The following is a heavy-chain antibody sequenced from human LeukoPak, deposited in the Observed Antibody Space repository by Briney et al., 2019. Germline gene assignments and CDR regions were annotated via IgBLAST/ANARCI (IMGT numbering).Heavy chain of an antibody. D-gene: IGHD1-7*01. V-gene: IGHV3-23*01. Sequence: GGSLRLSCAASGFTFSISAMTWVRQAPGKGLEWVALVNYSGSNAYYADSVRGRFTISRDSSKSMLYLQMDSLRAEDTAIYYCARDIELSTWGQGTMVSV. CDR3: ARDIELST. CDR2: VNYSGSNA. CDR1: GFTFSISA. J-gene: IGHJ3*01.